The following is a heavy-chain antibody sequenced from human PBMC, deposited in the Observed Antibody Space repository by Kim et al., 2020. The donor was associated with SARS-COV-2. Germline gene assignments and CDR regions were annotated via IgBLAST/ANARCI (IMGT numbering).Heavy chain of an antibody. CDR3: ARDGTLPRGYCSGGSCYSPYYYYGMDV. CDR1: GFTFSSYW. Sequence: GGSLRLSCAASGFTFSSYWMSWVRQAPGKGLEWVANIKQDGSEKYYVDSVKGRFTISRDNAKNSLYLQMNSLRAEDTAVYYCARDGTLPRGYCSGGSCYSPYYYYGMDVWGQGTTVTVSS. J-gene: IGHJ6*02. V-gene: IGHV3-7*01. D-gene: IGHD2-15*01. CDR2: IKQDGSEK.